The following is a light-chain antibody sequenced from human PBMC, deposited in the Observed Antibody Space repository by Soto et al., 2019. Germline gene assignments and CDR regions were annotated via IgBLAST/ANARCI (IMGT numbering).Light chain of an antibody. V-gene: IGLV2-14*01. CDR1: SSDVGGYNY. Sequence: QSALTQPASVSGSPGQSITISCTGTSSDVGGYNYVSWYQQHPGKAPKLMIYEVSNRPSGVSNRCSGSKSGNTASLTISGLQAEDEADYYCSSYPSSSTLVFGTGTKLTVL. J-gene: IGLJ1*01. CDR2: EVS. CDR3: SSYPSSSTLV.